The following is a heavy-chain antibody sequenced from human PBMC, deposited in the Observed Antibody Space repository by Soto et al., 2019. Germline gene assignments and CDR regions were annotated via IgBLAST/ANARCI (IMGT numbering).Heavy chain of an antibody. V-gene: IGHV5-10-1*01. Sequence: GESLKISCKGSGYSFTSYWISWVRQMPGKGLERMGRIDPSDSYTNYSPSFQGHVTISADKSISTAYLQWSSLKASDTAMYYCARPGEYCSGGSCYLTDDYWGQGTLVTVSS. J-gene: IGHJ4*02. D-gene: IGHD2-15*01. CDR3: ARPGEYCSGGSCYLTDDY. CDR2: IDPSDSYT. CDR1: GYSFTSYW.